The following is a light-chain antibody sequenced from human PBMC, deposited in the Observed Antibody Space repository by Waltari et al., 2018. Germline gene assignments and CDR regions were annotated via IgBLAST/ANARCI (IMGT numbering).Light chain of an antibody. CDR2: DAL. CDR1: ESVSNY. J-gene: IGKJ4*01. V-gene: IGKV3-11*01. CDR3: QQGDKRRT. Sequence: IVLTQSPVTLSLSPGERATLSCKARESVSNYLAWYQQKPGQAPRLLIYDALKRATGNLVRFSGSGSVTDFTLTISSREPEDFAVYYGQQGDKRRTFGGGTNVEIK.